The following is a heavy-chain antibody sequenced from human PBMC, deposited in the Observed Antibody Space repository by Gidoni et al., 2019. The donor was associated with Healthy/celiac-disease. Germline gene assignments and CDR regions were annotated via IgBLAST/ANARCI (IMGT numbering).Heavy chain of an antibody. CDR1: GYTFTGYY. Sequence: QVQLVQSGAEVKKPGASVKVSCKASGYTFTGYYMHWVRQAPGQGLEWMGWINPNSGGTNYAQKFQGRVTMTRDTSISTAYMELSRLRSDDTAVYYCARILNSGYDFDYYFDYWGQGTLVTVSS. D-gene: IGHD5-12*01. CDR3: ARILNSGYDFDYYFDY. J-gene: IGHJ4*02. CDR2: INPNSGGT. V-gene: IGHV1-2*02.